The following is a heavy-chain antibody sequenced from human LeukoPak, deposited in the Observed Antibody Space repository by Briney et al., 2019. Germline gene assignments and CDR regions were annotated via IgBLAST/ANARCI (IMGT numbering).Heavy chain of an antibody. V-gene: IGHV1-8*01. J-gene: IGHJ3*02. CDR1: GYTFTSYD. D-gene: IGHD3-3*01. Sequence: ASVKVSCKASGYTFTSYDINWVRQATGQGLEWMGWMNPNSGNTGYAQKFQGRVTMTRNTSMSTAYMELSSLRSEDTAVYYCARGGGITIFGVVIINAFDIWGQGTMVTVSS. CDR2: MNPNSGNT. CDR3: ARGGGITIFGVVIINAFDI.